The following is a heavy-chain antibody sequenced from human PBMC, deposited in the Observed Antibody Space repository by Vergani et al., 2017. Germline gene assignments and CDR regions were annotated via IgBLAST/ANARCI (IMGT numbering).Heavy chain of an antibody. J-gene: IGHJ4*03. CDR3: AKGPTSSRGYFDH. V-gene: IGHV4-4*07. CDR1: TESISRYY. Sequence: QVQLPESGPGLVKPSETLSLTCSVSTESISRYYWSWIRQPAGKGLEWIGRVFSSGSTVYNPALKSRVIKSLDTSKKQLSLNLTSVTAADTAVYYCAKGPTSSRGYFDHCGQGTLVIASS. D-gene: IGHD5-24*01. CDR2: VFSSGST.